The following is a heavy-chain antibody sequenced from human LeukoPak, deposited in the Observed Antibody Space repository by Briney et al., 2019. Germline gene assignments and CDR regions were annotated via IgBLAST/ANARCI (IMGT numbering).Heavy chain of an antibody. V-gene: IGHV4-59*01. Sequence: SESLSLTCSVWGGSIRSYYWSWSRQPPGKGPAWIGYIFYSGGANYNPSLKSRVTISVDTSKNQFSLKLTSVTAADTAVYYCARVYYSNSYDYWYFDLWGRGTLVTVSS. CDR3: ARVYYSNSYDYWYFDL. D-gene: IGHD6-13*01. CDR2: IFYSGGA. CDR1: GGSIRSYY. J-gene: IGHJ2*01.